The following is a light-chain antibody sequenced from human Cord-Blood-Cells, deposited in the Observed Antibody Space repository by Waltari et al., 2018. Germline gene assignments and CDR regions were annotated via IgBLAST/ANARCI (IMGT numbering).Light chain of an antibody. CDR2: EVS. J-gene: IGLJ3*02. V-gene: IGLV2-8*01. CDR1: SSDVGGYNY. CDR3: SSYAGSNNLWV. Sequence: QSALTQPPSASGYPGQSVTISCTGTSSDVGGYNYVSWYQQHPGKAPKLMIYEVSKRPSGVPDRFSGSKSGNTASLTVSGLQAEDEADYYCSSYAGSNNLWVFGGGTKLTVL.